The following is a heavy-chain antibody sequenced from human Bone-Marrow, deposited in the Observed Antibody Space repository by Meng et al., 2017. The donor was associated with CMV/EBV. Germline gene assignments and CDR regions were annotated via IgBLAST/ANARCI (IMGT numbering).Heavy chain of an antibody. CDR2: ISAYNGNT. CDR3: ARSPKYTSSDRGSDY. J-gene: IGHJ4*02. CDR1: AYTFTSYG. V-gene: IGHV1-18*01. Sequence: ASVKVSCKASAYTFTSYGISWVRQAPGQGLEWMGWISAYNGNTNYAQRLQGRVTMTTDTSTSTAYMEVRSLRSDDTAVYYCARSPKYTSSDRGSDYWGEGTLVTVSS. D-gene: IGHD6-13*01.